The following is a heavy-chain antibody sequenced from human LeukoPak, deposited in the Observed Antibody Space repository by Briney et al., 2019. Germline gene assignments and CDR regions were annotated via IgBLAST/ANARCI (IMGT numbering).Heavy chain of an antibody. CDR1: GFTFSSYA. CDR3: AKDKATMVRGVIKGYFDL. V-gene: IGHV3-23*01. D-gene: IGHD3-10*01. Sequence: GGSLRLSCAASGFTFSSYAMSWVRQAPGKGLEWGSAISGSGGSTYYADSVKGRFTISRDNSKNTLYLQMNSLRAADTAVYYCAKDKATMVRGVIKGYFDLWGRGTLVTVSS. CDR2: ISGSGGST. J-gene: IGHJ2*01.